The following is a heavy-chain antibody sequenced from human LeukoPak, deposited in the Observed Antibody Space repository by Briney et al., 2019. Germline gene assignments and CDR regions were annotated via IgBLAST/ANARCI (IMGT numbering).Heavy chain of an antibody. V-gene: IGHV3-30*03. D-gene: IGHD3-22*01. Sequence: GGSLRLSCAASGFTFSNYGMHWVRQAPGKGLEWVAVISYDGSNKYYADSVKGRFTISRDNSKNTLYLQMNSLRGEDTAVYYCARRYYDNFDYWGQGTLVTVSS. CDR1: GFTFSNYG. CDR3: ARRYYDNFDY. CDR2: ISYDGSNK. J-gene: IGHJ4*02.